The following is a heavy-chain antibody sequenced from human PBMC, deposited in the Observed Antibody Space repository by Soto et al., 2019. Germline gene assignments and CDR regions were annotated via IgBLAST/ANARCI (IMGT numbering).Heavy chain of an antibody. Sequence: ASVKVSCKASGGTFSSYAISWVRQAPGQGLEWMGGIIPIFGTANYAQKFQGRVTITADESTSTAYMELSSLRSEDTAVYYCATLIPPDSEGGNFDYWGQGTLVTVSS. J-gene: IGHJ4*02. CDR2: IIPIFGTA. D-gene: IGHD1-26*01. CDR3: ATLIPPDSEGGNFDY. CDR1: GGTFSSYA. V-gene: IGHV1-69*13.